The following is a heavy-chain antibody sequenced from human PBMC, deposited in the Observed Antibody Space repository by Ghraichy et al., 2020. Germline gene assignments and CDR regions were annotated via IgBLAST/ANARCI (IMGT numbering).Heavy chain of an antibody. Sequence: SVKVSCKASGGTFSSYAISWVRQAPGQGLEWMGGIIPIFGTANYAQKFQGRVTITADESTSTAYMELSSLRSEDTAVYYCARKHFHDSSGYELYGMDVWGQGTTVTVSS. D-gene: IGHD3-22*01. CDR1: GGTFSSYA. CDR3: ARKHFHDSSGYELYGMDV. J-gene: IGHJ6*02. V-gene: IGHV1-69*13. CDR2: IIPIFGTA.